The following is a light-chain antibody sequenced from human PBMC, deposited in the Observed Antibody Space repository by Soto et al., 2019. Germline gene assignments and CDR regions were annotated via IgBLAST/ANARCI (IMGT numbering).Light chain of an antibody. CDR1: QSINSW. V-gene: IGKV1-5*03. Sequence: DVQMTQSPSTLSASVGDTVTITCRASQSINSWLAWYQHRPGKGPKLLIYKTSTVEDGVPLRFSGSGSGTEFNLTISSLQPADSATYYCQQYNTYPMTFGQGTKVEVK. CDR3: QQYNTYPMT. J-gene: IGKJ1*01. CDR2: KTS.